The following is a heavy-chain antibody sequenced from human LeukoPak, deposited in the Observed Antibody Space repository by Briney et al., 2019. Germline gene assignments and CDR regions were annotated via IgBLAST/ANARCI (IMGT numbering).Heavy chain of an antibody. D-gene: IGHD1-26*01. CDR1: GGSVSSRSYY. Sequence: SETLSLTCTVSGGSVSSRSYYWSWIPRPPGKGMEWIVYIYYSGSTKYNPSLKSRVTISIDTSKNQFCLKLSSVTAADTAIYYCAGVVGGSYSMVVWAKGPRSPSP. V-gene: IGHV4-61*01. CDR3: AGVVGGSYSMVV. J-gene: IGHJ6*02. CDR2: IYYSGST.